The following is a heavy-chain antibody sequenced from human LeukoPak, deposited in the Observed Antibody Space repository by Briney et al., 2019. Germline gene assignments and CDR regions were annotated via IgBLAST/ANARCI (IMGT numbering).Heavy chain of an antibody. CDR1: GFTFSSYS. Sequence: GGSLRLSCAASGFTFSSYSMNWVRQAPGKGLEWVSSISTSSSYIYYADSVKGRFTISRDNARNSLSLQVSRLRAEDTAVYYCVKSGTNYGGWFDSWGQGTLVTVSS. D-gene: IGHD4/OR15-4a*01. V-gene: IGHV3-21*01. CDR3: VKSGTNYGGWFDS. J-gene: IGHJ5*01. CDR2: ISTSSSYI.